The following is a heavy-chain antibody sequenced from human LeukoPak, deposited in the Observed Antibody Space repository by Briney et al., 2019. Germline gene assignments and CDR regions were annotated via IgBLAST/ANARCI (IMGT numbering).Heavy chain of an antibody. CDR2: IYTSGST. J-gene: IGHJ4*02. CDR3: ARNYYDSSGYKYAFDY. V-gene: IGHV4-4*07. Sequence: PSETLSLTCTVSGGSISSYYWIWIRQPAGKGLEWIGRIYTSGSTNYNPSLKSRVTMSVDTSKNQFSLKLSSVTAADTAVYYCARNYYDSSGYKYAFDYWGQGTLVTVSS. CDR1: GGSISSYY. D-gene: IGHD3-22*01.